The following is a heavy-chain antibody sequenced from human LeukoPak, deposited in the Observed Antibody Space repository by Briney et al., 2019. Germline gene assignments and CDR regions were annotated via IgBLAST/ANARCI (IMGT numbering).Heavy chain of an antibody. D-gene: IGHD3-10*01. CDR1: GGSFCGFY. CDR3: ARGNRQLAYYGSGSRLPYDY. V-gene: IGHV4-34*01. Sequence: SETLSLTCAVSGGSFCGFYWSWIRQSPGKGLEWIGEYNHFGSTNYNPSLNDRVTISVDKSKNQFSLTLSSVTAADTAVYYCARGNRQLAYYGSGSRLPYDYWGQGSLVTVSS. J-gene: IGHJ4*02. CDR2: YNHFGST.